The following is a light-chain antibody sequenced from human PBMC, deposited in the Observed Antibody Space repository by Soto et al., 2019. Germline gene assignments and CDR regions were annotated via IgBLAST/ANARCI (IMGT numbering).Light chain of an antibody. V-gene: IGKV3-15*01. Sequence: EILMTQSPSTLSVSPGERATLSCRASQSVSSNLAWYQHKPGQAPRLLIYGASTRATGIPARFSGSGSGTEFTLTISSLQSEDFAIYYCQQYKNWPPFTFGPGTKVAIK. J-gene: IGKJ3*01. CDR2: GAS. CDR1: QSVSSN. CDR3: QQYKNWPPFT.